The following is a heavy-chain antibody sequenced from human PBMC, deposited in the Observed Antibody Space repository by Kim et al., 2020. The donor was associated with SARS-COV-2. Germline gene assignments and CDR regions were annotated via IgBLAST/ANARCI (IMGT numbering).Heavy chain of an antibody. CDR1: GGSISSSSYY. CDR2: IYYSGST. J-gene: IGHJ5*02. D-gene: IGHD3-16*01. CDR3: ASQSPVMDNWFDP. V-gene: IGHV4-39*01. Sequence: SETLSLTCTVSGGSISSSSYYWGWIRQPPGKGLEWIGSIYYSGSTYYNPSLKSRVTISVDTSKNQFSLKLSSVTAADTAVYYCASQSPVMDNWFDPWGQGTLVTVSS.